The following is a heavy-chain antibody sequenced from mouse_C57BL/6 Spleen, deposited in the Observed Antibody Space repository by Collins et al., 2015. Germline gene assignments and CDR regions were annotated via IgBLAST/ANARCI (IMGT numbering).Heavy chain of an antibody. D-gene: IGHD2-4*01. V-gene: IGHV1-80*01. CDR3: ARSRYDYPFAY. J-gene: IGHJ3*01. Sequence: FQGKATLTADKSSSTAYMQLSSLTSEDSAVYFCARSRYDYPFAYWGQGTLVTVSA.